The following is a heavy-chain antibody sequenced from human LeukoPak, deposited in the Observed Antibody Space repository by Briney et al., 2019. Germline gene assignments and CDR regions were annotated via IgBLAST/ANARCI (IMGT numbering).Heavy chain of an antibody. CDR3: ARGGKATVVTM. CDR2: IYSSGST. CDR1: GGSINSYY. Sequence: SETLSLTCTVSGGSINSYYWSWFRQPAGKGLEWIGRIYSSGSTNYNPSLKSRVSMSVDTSKNQFSLKLTSVTAADTDVYYCARGGKATVVTMWGQGILVTVSS. V-gene: IGHV4-4*07. D-gene: IGHD4-23*01. J-gene: IGHJ4*02.